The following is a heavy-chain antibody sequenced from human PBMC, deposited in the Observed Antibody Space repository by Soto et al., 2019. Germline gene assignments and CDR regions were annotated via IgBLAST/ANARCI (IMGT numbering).Heavy chain of an antibody. V-gene: IGHV1-69*13. CDR2: IIPTFDSA. J-gene: IGHJ6*02. CDR3: ARDRAPYNMRDETYYNGMDV. Sequence: SGKWCWKASGGAFRHYAIRLVRQAPAQGLQWVGRIIPTFDSADYPQKFQGRASIPADEATSTVYLELRSLRSDDTAMYYCARDRAPYNMRDETYYNGMDVWGLGTTVTV. CDR1: GGAFRHYA. D-gene: IGHD1-20*01.